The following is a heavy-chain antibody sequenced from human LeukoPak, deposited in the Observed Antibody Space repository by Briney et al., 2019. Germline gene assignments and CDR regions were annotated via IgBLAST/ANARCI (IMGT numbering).Heavy chain of an antibody. CDR3: ARPTSRTRGSYDY. CDR1: GGSISSSYYY. J-gene: IGHJ4*02. V-gene: IGHV4-39*01. D-gene: IGHD3-16*01. CDR2: IYHTGTT. Sequence: ASETLSLTCTVSGGSISSSYYYWGWIRQPPGKGLEWIGSIYHTGTTYYIPSLKSRVTMSVDTSKNHFSLRLYSVTAADTAVYYCARPTSRTRGSYDYWGQGTLVTVSS.